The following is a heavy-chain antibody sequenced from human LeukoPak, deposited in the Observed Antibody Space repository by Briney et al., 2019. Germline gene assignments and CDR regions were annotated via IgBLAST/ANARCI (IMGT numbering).Heavy chain of an antibody. Sequence: SETLSLTCTVSGASCTSYYWSWIRQPPGKGLEWMGYIHYSGTTNYNPTVTTRVTFSVDTSKAQVSLKLRSVTAADTAVYYCARHLPNRGSYGMDVWDQGTTVTVPS. D-gene: IGHD1-26*01. CDR1: GASCTSYY. CDR2: IHYSGTT. CDR3: ARHLPNRGSYGMDV. V-gene: IGHV4-59*08. J-gene: IGHJ6*02.